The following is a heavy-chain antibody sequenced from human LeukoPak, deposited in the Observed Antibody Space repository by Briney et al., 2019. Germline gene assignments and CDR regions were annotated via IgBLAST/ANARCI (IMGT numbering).Heavy chain of an antibody. D-gene: IGHD1-26*01. CDR2: IYSGGST. CDR1: GFTFSSYS. V-gene: IGHV3-53*01. J-gene: IGHJ4*02. CDR3: ARLVGATYCFDY. Sequence: PGGSLRLSCAASGFTFSSYSMNWVRQAPGKGLEWVSVIYSGGSTYYADSVKGRFTISRDNSKNTLYLQMNSLRAEDTAVYYCARLVGATYCFDYWGQGTLVTVSS.